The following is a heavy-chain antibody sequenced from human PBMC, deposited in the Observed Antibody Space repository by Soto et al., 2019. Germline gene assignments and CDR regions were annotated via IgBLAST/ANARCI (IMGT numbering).Heavy chain of an antibody. D-gene: IGHD4-17*01. V-gene: IGHV4-59*01. Sequence: PEETLSLTCTVSDGSIRGYYWSWIRQPPGKGLEWIGNIYYSGSTNYNPSLKSRVTISVDTSKNQFSLKLSSVTAADTAVYYCARTYGDCFDYWGQGTLVTVSS. CDR2: IYYSGST. CDR1: DGSIRGYY. CDR3: ARTYGDCFDY. J-gene: IGHJ4*02.